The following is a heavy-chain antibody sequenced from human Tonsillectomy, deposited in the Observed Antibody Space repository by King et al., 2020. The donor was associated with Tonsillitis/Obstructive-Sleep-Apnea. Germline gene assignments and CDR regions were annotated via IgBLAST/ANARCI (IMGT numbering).Heavy chain of an antibody. CDR2: ISSSSSYT. D-gene: IGHD3-16*01. V-gene: IGHV3-11*05. CDR3: ARDGGPTRPDYYMDV. CDR1: GFTFSDYY. Sequence: VQLVESGGGLVKPGGSLRLSCAASGFTFSDYYMSWIRQAPGKGLEWVSYISSSSSYTNYADSVKGRFTISRDNAKNSLYLQMNSLRAEDTAVYDCARDGGPTRPDYYMDVWGKGTTVTVSS. J-gene: IGHJ6*03.